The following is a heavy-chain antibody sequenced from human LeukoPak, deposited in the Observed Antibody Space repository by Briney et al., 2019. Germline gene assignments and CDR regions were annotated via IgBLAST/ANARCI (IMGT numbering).Heavy chain of an antibody. CDR3: AKAPVTTCRGAFCYPFDY. V-gene: IGHV3-23*01. CDR1: GFTFSSYA. J-gene: IGHJ4*02. D-gene: IGHD2-15*01. CDR2: ISGSGGST. Sequence: GGSLRLSCAASGFTFSSYAMSWVRQAPGKGLEWVSAISGSGGSTYYADSVKGRFSISRDNSKNTLYLQMNSLRAEDTAVYYCAKAPVTTCRGAFCYPFDYWGLGTLVTVSS.